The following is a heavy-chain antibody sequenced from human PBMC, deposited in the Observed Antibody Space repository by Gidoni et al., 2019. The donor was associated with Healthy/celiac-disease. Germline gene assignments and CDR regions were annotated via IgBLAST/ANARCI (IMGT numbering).Heavy chain of an antibody. V-gene: IGHV3-23*01. CDR1: GFTFSSYA. Sequence: EVQLLESGGGLVQPGGSLRLSCAASGFTFSSYAMRWVRQAPGKGLEWVSAISGSGGSTYYADSVKGRFTISRDNSKNTLYLQMNSLRAEDTAVYYCAKRHYYGSGSYDLGLYYGMDVWGQGTTVTVSS. CDR3: AKRHYYGSGSYDLGLYYGMDV. J-gene: IGHJ6*02. CDR2: ISGSGGST. D-gene: IGHD3-10*01.